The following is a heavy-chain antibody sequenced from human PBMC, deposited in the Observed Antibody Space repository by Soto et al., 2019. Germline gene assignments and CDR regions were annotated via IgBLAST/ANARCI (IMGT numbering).Heavy chain of an antibody. J-gene: IGHJ6*02. V-gene: IGHV1-69*01. CDR1: GGTFSSYA. CDR3: ARDDCSGGSCYSLPYDYYYGMDV. D-gene: IGHD2-15*01. CDR2: IIPIFGTA. Sequence: QVQLVQSGAEVKKPGSSVKVSCKASGGTFSSYAISWVRQAPGQGLEWMGGIIPIFGTANYAQKFQGRVTITADEATSTAYMELSSLRSEDTAVYYCARDDCSGGSCYSLPYDYYYGMDVWGQGTTVTGSS.